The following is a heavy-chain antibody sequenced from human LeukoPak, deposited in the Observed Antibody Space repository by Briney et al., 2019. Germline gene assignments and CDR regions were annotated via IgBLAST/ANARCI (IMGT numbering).Heavy chain of an antibody. D-gene: IGHD1-26*01. CDR2: IYTSGST. Sequence: SETLSLTCTVSGGSISSYYWSWIRRPAGKGLEWIGRIYTSGSTNYNPSLKSRVTMSVDTSKNQFSLKLSSVTAADTAVYYCASHLVGATSFDYWGQGTLVTVSS. J-gene: IGHJ4*02. V-gene: IGHV4-4*07. CDR1: GGSISSYY. CDR3: ASHLVGATSFDY.